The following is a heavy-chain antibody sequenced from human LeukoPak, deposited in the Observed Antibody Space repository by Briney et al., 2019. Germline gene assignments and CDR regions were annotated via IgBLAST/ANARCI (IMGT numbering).Heavy chain of an antibody. CDR2: IYTSGST. D-gene: IGHD5-24*01. J-gene: IGHJ4*02. CDR3: AREGEMATIRGFDY. CDR1: GGSISSYY. V-gene: IGHV4-4*07. Sequence: PSQTLSLTCTVSGGSISSYYWSWIRQPPGKGLEWIGRIYTSGSTNYNPSLKSRVTMSVDTSKNQFSLKLSSVTAADTAVYYCAREGEMATIRGFDYWGQGTLVTVSS.